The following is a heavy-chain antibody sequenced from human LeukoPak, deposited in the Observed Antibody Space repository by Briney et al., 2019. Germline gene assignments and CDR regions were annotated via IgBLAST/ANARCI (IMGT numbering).Heavy chain of an antibody. CDR2: IYHSGST. D-gene: IGHD2-15*01. J-gene: IGHJ5*02. Sequence: SETLSLTCTVSGYSISSGYYWGWIRQPPGKGLEWIGSIYHSGSTYYNPSLKSRVTISVDTSKNQFSLKLSSVTAADTAVYYCARMGSCSGGSCGSWGQGTLVTVSS. V-gene: IGHV4-38-2*02. CDR3: ARMGSCSGGSCGS. CDR1: GYSISSGYY.